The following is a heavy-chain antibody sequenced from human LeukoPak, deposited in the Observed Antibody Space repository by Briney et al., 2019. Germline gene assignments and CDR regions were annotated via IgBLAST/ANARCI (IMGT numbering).Heavy chain of an antibody. J-gene: IGHJ4*02. CDR3: ARVHPNWRDGYNKIY. Sequence: GGSLRLSCAASGFTFTSYNMNWVRQAPGKGLEWVSSITSSSSYIYYADSVKGRFTISRDNAKNSLYLQMNSLRAEDTAVYYCARVHPNWRDGYNKIYWGQGTLVTVSS. CDR2: ITSSSSYI. D-gene: IGHD5-24*01. V-gene: IGHV3-21*01. CDR1: GFTFTSYN.